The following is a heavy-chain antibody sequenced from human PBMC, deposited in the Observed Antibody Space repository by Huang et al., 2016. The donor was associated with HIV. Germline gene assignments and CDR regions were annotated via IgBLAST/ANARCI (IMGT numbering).Heavy chain of an antibody. J-gene: IGHJ4*02. CDR1: GFSISSYW. D-gene: IGHD3-22*01. CDR2: INRDGSST. V-gene: IGHV3-74*01. Sequence: EVQLVESGGGLVQPGGSLRLSCAASGFSISSYWMDWVRQAPGKGLVWVSRINRDGSSTSYADAVKGRFTISRDNAKNTLYLQMNSLRAEDTAVYYCARDPRIQSWLNFFDYWGQGTLVSVSS. CDR3: ARDPRIQSWLNFFDY.